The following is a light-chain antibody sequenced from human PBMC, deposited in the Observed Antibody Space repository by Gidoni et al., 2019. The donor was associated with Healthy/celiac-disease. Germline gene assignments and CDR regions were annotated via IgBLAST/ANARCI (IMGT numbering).Light chain of an antibody. Sequence: EIVLTQSPGTLSLSPGERATLSCRASQSVSSSYLAWYQQKPGQAPRLLIYGASSRATGIPDRFSGSGSGTDFTLTISRLEPEDFAVYYCQQYPSTFXPXTKVDIK. V-gene: IGKV3-20*01. J-gene: IGKJ3*01. CDR1: QSVSSSY. CDR3: QQYPST. CDR2: GAS.